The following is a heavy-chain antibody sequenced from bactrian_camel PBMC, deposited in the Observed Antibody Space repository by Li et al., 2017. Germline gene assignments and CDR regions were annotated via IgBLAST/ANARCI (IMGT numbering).Heavy chain of an antibody. J-gene: IGHJ4*01. V-gene: IGHV3-2*01. CDR1: GFTFSSY. CDR2: IYSSGSTT. Sequence: HVQLVESGGGLVQPGGSLRLSCAASGFTFSSYSWVRQAPGKGLECVSSIYSSGSTTYYADSVKGRFTLSRGNARNTLTLVMNNLQPEDTAVYYCAADEFVESHACIVADEQNNWGQGTQVTVS. CDR3: AADEFVESHACIVADEQNN. D-gene: IGHD1*01.